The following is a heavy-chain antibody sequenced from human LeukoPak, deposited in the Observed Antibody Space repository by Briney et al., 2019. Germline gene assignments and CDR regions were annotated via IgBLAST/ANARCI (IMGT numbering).Heavy chain of an antibody. Sequence: ASVKVSCKASGYTFTNYGLNWVRQAPGQGLEWMGWISPYKGDTHYAQKLQARVTMTTDTSTSTAYIELRSLRSDDTAVYYCTRDKYGDYVGRYFQHWGQGTLVTVSS. J-gene: IGHJ1*01. CDR1: GYTFTNYG. V-gene: IGHV1-18*01. CDR3: TRDKYGDYVGRYFQH. CDR2: ISPYKGDT. D-gene: IGHD4-17*01.